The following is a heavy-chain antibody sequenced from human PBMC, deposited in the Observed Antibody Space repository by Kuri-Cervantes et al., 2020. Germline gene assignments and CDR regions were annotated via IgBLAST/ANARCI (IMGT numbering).Heavy chain of an antibody. J-gene: IGHJ6*02. Sequence: LSLTCAVYGGSFSGYYWSWVRQAPGKGLEWVSVIYSGGSTYYADSVKGRFTISRDNSKNTLYLQMNSLRAEDTAVYYCARDSVVTYYDFWSGYPASDYYYYGMDVWGQGTTVTVSS. D-gene: IGHD3-3*01. CDR1: GGSFSGYY. CDR2: IYSGGST. CDR3: ARDSVVTYYDFWSGYPASDYYYYGMDV. V-gene: IGHV3-66*01.